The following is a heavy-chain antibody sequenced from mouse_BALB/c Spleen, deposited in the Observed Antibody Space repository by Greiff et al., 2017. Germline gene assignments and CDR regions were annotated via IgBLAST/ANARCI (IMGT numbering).Heavy chain of an antibody. D-gene: IGHD2-3*01. V-gene: IGHV5-17*02. Sequence: EVKLMESGGGLVQPGGSRKLSCAASGFTFSSFGMHWVRQAPEKGLEWVAYISSGSSTIYYADTVKGRFTISRDNPKNTLFLQMTSLRSEDTAMYYCARGGWLLSMDYWGQGTSVTVSS. CDR3: ARGGWLLSMDY. CDR1: GFTFSSFG. CDR2: ISSGSSTI. J-gene: IGHJ4*01.